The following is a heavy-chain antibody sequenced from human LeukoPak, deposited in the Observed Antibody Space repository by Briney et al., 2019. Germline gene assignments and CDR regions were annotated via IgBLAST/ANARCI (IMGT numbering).Heavy chain of an antibody. CDR3: ARAGYDFWSGYWDLDY. CDR1: GFTFSSYW. D-gene: IGHD3-3*01. J-gene: IGHJ4*02. CDR2: IKQDGSEK. V-gene: IGHV3-7*01. Sequence: SGGSLRLSCAASGFTFSSYWMSSVRQAPGKGLEWVANIKQDGSEKYYVDSVKGRFTISRDNAKNSLYLQMNSLRAEDTAVYYCARAGYDFWSGYWDLDYWGQGTLVTVSS.